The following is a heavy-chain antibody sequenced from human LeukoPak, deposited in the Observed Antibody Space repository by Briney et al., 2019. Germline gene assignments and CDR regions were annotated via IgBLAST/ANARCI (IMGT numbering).Heavy chain of an antibody. CDR3: ARGVDYGMDV. CDR2: SSTGNGAT. D-gene: IGHD3-3*01. J-gene: IGHJ6*02. Sequence: ASVKVSCKASGYTLTNHAIHWVRQAPGQRLEWMGWSSTGNGATTSAPQFQGKVTITRDQSATTAYMELRSLRSEDMAVYYCARGVDYGMDVWGQGTTVTVSS. CDR1: GYTLTNHA. V-gene: IGHV1-3*02.